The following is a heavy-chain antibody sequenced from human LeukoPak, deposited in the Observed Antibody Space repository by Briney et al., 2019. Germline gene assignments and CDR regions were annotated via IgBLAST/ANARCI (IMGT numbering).Heavy chain of an antibody. CDR2: INPSGGST. Sequence: ASVKVSCKASGYTFTSYYMHWVRQAPGQGLEWMGIINPSGGSTSYAQKFQGRITMTRDTSTSTVYMELSSLRSEDTAVYYCATYHLGYCSSTSCYSYAFEIWGQGTMVTVSS. V-gene: IGHV1-46*03. J-gene: IGHJ3*02. D-gene: IGHD2-2*02. CDR1: GYTFTSYY. CDR3: ATYHLGYCSSTSCYSYAFEI.